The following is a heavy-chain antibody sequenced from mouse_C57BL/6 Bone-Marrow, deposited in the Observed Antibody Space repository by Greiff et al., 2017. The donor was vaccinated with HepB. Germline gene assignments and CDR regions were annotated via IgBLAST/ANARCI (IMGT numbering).Heavy chain of an antibody. CDR1: GFTFSSYA. V-gene: IGHV5-4*03. CDR2: ISDGGSYT. CDR3: ARRAVVVHWYFDV. J-gene: IGHJ1*03. Sequence: EVKLMESGGGLVKPGGSLKLSCAASGFTFSSYAMSWVRQTPEKRLEWVATISDGGSYTYYPDNVKGRFTISRDNAKNNLYLQMSHLKSEDTAMYYCARRAVVVHWYFDVWGTGTTVTVSS. D-gene: IGHD1-1*01.